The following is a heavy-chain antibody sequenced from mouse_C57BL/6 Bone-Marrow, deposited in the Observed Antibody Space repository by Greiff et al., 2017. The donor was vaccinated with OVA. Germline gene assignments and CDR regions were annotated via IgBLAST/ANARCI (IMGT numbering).Heavy chain of an antibody. CDR1: GYTFTDYE. Sequence: VQLQQSGAELVRPGASVTLSCKASGYTFTDYEMHWVKQTPVHGLEWIGAIDPETGGTAYNQKFKGKAILNADKSSSTAYMELRSLTSEDSAVYYCTRKGIYYGNTGDYFDYWGQGTTLTVSS. CDR2: IDPETGGT. D-gene: IGHD2-1*01. V-gene: IGHV1-15*01. J-gene: IGHJ2*01. CDR3: TRKGIYYGNTGDYFDY.